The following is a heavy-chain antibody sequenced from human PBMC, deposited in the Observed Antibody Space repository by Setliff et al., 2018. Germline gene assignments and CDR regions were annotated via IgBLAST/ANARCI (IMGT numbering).Heavy chain of an antibody. CDR3: ARQPYSTTYYYYYYYMDV. CDR2: IFYTGST. Sequence: LSLTCTVSNGSISSGNYSWGWIRQPPGKGLEWMGSIFYTGSTYYSPSLKSRVTMSIDTSKNQFSLNLNSVTAADTAVYYCARQPYSTTYYYYYYYMDVWGKGTTVTVSS. V-gene: IGHV4-39*01. D-gene: IGHD6-13*01. J-gene: IGHJ6*03. CDR1: NGSISSGNYS.